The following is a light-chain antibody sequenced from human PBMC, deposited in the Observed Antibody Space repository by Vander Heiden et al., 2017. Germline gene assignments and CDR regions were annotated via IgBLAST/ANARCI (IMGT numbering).Light chain of an antibody. CDR3: QQYDNWPLT. V-gene: IGKV3-15*01. CDR2: GAF. Sequence: IVMTQSAATLAVSPGERVSLSCRASQSISSHLAWYQQKPGQAPRLLIYGAFIRASGIPTSFSGGGSGTDFTLTISTLQSEDFAVYYCQQYDNWPLTFGGGTKVEIK. CDR1: QSISSH. J-gene: IGKJ4*01.